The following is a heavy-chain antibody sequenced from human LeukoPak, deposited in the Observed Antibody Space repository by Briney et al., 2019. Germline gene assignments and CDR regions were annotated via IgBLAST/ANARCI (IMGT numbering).Heavy chain of an antibody. V-gene: IGHV1-8*01. CDR1: GYTFTSYD. Sequence: ASVKVSCKASGYTFTSYDINWVRQATGQGLEWMGWMNPNSGNTGYAQKFQGRVTMTRDTSISTAYMELSSLRSEDTAVYYCARGNRGYSGYDVDYWGQGTLVTVSS. D-gene: IGHD5-12*01. CDR3: ARGNRGYSGYDVDY. CDR2: MNPNSGNT. J-gene: IGHJ4*02.